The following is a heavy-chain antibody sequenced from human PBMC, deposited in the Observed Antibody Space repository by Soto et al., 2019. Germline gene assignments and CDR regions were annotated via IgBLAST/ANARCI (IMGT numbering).Heavy chain of an antibody. Sequence: QFQLVQSGAEVKKPGASVKVSCKASGYIFTDYGISWVRQAPGQGLEWMGWVNIHSGDTNHAQNLQGRVTMTPDSSAGKAYAELRSLRLDDTAVYYCAGARGGYSDGHTWGQGTLVTVSS. CDR3: AGARGGYSDGHT. V-gene: IGHV1-18*01. D-gene: IGHD5-18*01. J-gene: IGHJ5*02. CDR2: VNIHSGDT. CDR1: GYIFTDYG.